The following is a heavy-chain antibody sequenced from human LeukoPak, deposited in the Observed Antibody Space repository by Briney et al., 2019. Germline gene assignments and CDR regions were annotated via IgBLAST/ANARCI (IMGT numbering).Heavy chain of an antibody. CDR1: GYTFTGYY. Sequence: ASVKVSCKASGYTFTGYYMHWVRQAPGQGLEWMGWINPNSGGTNYAQKFQGRVTMTRDTSISTAYMELSRLRSDDTAVYYCASCYDFWSRDYYGMDVWGQGTTVTVFS. D-gene: IGHD3-3*01. V-gene: IGHV1-2*02. CDR2: INPNSGGT. J-gene: IGHJ6*02. CDR3: ASCYDFWSRDYYGMDV.